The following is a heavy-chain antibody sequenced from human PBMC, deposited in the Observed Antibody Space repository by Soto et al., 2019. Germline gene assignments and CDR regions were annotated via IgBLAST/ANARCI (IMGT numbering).Heavy chain of an antibody. CDR2: IYWDDDK. CDR3: AHRVLRTVFGLVTTTAIYFDF. V-gene: IGHV2-5*02. J-gene: IGHJ4*02. D-gene: IGHD3-3*01. CDR1: GFSLTTSGVG. Sequence: QFTLNESGPTQVNPRQTLTLTCTFSGFSLTTSGVGVGWIRQSPGKAPEWLALIYWDDDKRYSPSLKSRLTTTKDPSKNPVVLTMADLYPPDTPTYYCAHRVLRTVFGLVTTTAIYFDFWGQGTPVAVSS.